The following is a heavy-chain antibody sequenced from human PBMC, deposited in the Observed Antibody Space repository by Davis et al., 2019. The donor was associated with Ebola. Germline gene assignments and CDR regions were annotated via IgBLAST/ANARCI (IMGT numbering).Heavy chain of an antibody. Sequence: PSETLSLTCAASGFIFSSYAMSWVRQAPGKGLEWVSSTSVRSITYHADSVKGRFTISRDNSKNTLYLQMNSLRAEDTAVYYCAKVHPPTTVTTGWFDPWGQGTLVTVSS. CDR3: AKVHPPTTVTTGWFDP. D-gene: IGHD4-17*01. CDR1: GFIFSSYA. J-gene: IGHJ5*02. V-gene: IGHV3-23*01. CDR2: TSVRSIT.